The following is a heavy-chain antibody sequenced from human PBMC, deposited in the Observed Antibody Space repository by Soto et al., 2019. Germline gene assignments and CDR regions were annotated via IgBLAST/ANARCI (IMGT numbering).Heavy chain of an antibody. Sequence: ASVKVSCKASGFTFTSSAVQWVRQARGQRLEWIGWIVVGSGNTNYAQKFQERVTITRDMSTSTAYMELSSLRSEDTAVYYCAAEYSSSSGYGVDVWGQGTTVTVSS. J-gene: IGHJ6*02. CDR2: IVVGSGNT. CDR3: AAEYSSSSGYGVDV. D-gene: IGHD6-6*01. CDR1: GFTFTSSA. V-gene: IGHV1-58*01.